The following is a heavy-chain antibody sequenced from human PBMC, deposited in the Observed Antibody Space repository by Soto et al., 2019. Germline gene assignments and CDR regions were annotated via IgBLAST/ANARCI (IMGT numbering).Heavy chain of an antibody. D-gene: IGHD2-15*01. J-gene: IGHJ6*02. V-gene: IGHV1-18*01. CDR3: ASGYVVVVAGNYYYYGMDV. CDR2: ISAYNGNT. CDR1: GYTFTSYG. Sequence: ASVKVSCKASGYTFTSYGISWVRQAPGQGLEWMGWISAYNGNTNYAQKLQGRVTMTTETSTSTAYMELRSLRSDDTAVYYCASGYVVVVAGNYYYYGMDVWGQGTTVTSP.